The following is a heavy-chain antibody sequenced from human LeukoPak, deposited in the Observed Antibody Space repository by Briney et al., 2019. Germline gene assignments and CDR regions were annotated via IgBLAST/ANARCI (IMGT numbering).Heavy chain of an antibody. D-gene: IGHD5-12*01. J-gene: IGHJ4*02. CDR3: ARVSGYDFIGRDY. CDR2: INSDGINT. Sequence: GGSLRLSCAASGFTFSNYWMHWVRRAPGKGLVWVSRINSDGINTSYADSVKGRFTISRDNAKNSLYLQMNSLRAEDTAVYYCARVSGYDFIGRDYWGQGTLVTVSS. CDR1: GFTFSNYW. V-gene: IGHV3-74*01.